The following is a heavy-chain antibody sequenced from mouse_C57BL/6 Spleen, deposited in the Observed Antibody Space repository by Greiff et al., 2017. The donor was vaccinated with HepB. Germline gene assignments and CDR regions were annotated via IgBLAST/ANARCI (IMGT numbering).Heavy chain of an antibody. Sequence: QVHLQQSGPELVKPGASVKLSCKASGYAFTSSWMHWVKQRPGKGLEWIGRIYPGDGDTNYNGKFKGKATLTADKSSSTAYMQRISLTSEDSAVYCCAREDSYGSGFDYWGQGTTLTVSS. J-gene: IGHJ2*01. CDR2: IYPGDGDT. CDR1: GYAFTSSW. CDR3: AREDSYGSGFDY. D-gene: IGHD1-1*01. V-gene: IGHV1-82*01.